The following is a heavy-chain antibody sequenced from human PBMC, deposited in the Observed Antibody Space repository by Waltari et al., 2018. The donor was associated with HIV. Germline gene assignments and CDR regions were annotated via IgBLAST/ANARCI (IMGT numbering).Heavy chain of an antibody. D-gene: IGHD2-2*03. CDR3: ARHPGYCSSTSCYYYYGMDV. CDR1: GGSISSSSYY. CDR2: IYYSGST. V-gene: IGHV4-39*01. Sequence: QLQLQESGPGLVKPSETLSLTCTVSGGSISSSSYYLGLIRQPPGTGLAWIGSIYYSGSTYYNPSLKSRVTISVDTSKNQFSLKLSSVTAADTAVYYCARHPGYCSSTSCYYYYGMDVWGQGTTVTVSS. J-gene: IGHJ6*02.